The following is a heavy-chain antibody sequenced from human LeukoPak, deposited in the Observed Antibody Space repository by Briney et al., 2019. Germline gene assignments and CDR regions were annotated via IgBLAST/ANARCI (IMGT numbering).Heavy chain of an antibody. D-gene: IGHD6-19*01. J-gene: IGHJ4*02. Sequence: ASVKVSCKASGYTFSSYAMNWVRQAPGQGLEWMGWISAYNGNTNYEQNFQGRVTMTTDPSTSTAYMELRSLRSDDTAIYYCARDGDPYTSGWPEYWGQGTLVTVSS. CDR3: ARDGDPYTSGWPEY. CDR1: GYTFSSYA. V-gene: IGHV1-18*01. CDR2: ISAYNGNT.